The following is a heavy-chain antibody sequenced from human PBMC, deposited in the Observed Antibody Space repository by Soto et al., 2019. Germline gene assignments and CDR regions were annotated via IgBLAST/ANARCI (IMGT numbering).Heavy chain of an antibody. CDR3: ARDGPTGFPAGITIFGVVTEIGIFDY. Sequence: PGGSLRLSCAASGFTFSSYAMSWVRQAPGKGLEWVSAISGSGGSTYYADSVKGRFTISRDNSKNTLYLQMNSLRAEDTAVYYCARDGPTGFPAGITIFGVVTEIGIFDYWGQGTLVTVSS. V-gene: IGHV3-23*01. CDR2: ISGSGGST. CDR1: GFTFSSYA. D-gene: IGHD3-3*01. J-gene: IGHJ4*02.